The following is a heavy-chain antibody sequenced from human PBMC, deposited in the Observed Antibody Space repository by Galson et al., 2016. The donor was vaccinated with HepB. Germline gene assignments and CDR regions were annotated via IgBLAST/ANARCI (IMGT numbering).Heavy chain of an antibody. V-gene: IGHV3-7*03. CDR1: GFTFSSYY. Sequence: SLRLSCAASGFTFSSYYMSWVRQAPGTGLEWVAEIKGDESAKQYVDSVKGRFTISRDNAKNSLYLQMNGLRVDDTAVYYCAKHHGDQPGVDYWGQGTLVTVSS. D-gene: IGHD4-17*01. CDR3: AKHHGDQPGVDY. J-gene: IGHJ4*02. CDR2: IKGDESAK.